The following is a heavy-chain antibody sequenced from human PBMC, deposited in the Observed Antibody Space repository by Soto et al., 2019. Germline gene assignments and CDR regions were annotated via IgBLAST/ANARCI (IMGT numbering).Heavy chain of an antibody. D-gene: IGHD5-18*01. CDR3: ARDFYGGYTYGPGDY. CDR1: RFTCTSYW. Sequence: PWWSLRLSCSASRFTCTSYWMSWFRQAPGKGLEWVANIHGDGGKIYYVDSVKGRFTISRDNAKRSLYLQMNSLRAEDTAVYYCARDFYGGYTYGPGDYWGQGALVTVSS. J-gene: IGHJ4*02. CDR2: IHGDGGKI. V-gene: IGHV3-7*01.